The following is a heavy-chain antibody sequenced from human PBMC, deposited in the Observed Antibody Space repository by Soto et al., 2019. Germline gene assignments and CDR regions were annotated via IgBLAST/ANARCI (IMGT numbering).Heavy chain of an antibody. CDR1: GYSFTSYW. Sequence: GESLKISCKGSGYSFTSYWIGWVRQMPGKGLEWMGIIYPGDSDTRYSPSFQGQVTISADKSISTSYLQWRSLKASDTAMYYCARKNSRYSGSYPRWVDYWGQGTLVTVSS. D-gene: IGHD1-26*01. CDR3: ARKNSRYSGSYPRWVDY. V-gene: IGHV5-51*01. J-gene: IGHJ4*02. CDR2: IYPGDSDT.